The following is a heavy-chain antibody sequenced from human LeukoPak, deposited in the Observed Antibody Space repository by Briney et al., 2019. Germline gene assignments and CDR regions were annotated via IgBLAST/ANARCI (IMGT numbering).Heavy chain of an antibody. D-gene: IGHD3-3*01. CDR2: ISSNGGST. CDR1: GFTFSSYA. Sequence: GGSLRLSCAASGFTFSSYAMHWVRQAPGKGLEYVSAISSNGGSTYYANSVKGRFTISRDNSKNTLYLQMGSLRAEDMAVYYCARSCDFWSGYYMDVWGKGTTVTVSS. V-gene: IGHV3-64*01. CDR3: ARSCDFWSGYYMDV. J-gene: IGHJ6*03.